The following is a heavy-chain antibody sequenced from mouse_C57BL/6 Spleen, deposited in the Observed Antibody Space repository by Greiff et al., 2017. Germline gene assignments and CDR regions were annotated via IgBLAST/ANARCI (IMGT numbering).Heavy chain of an antibody. CDR1: GYTFTSYW. CDR3: ARPLLFDWYFDV. Sequence: VKLQQPGAELVKPGASVKMSCKASGYTFTSYWITWVKQRPGQGLEWIGDIYPGSGSTNYNEKFKSKATLTVDTSSSTAYMQLSSLTSEDSAVYYWARPLLFDWYFDVWGTGTTVTVSS. J-gene: IGHJ1*03. CDR2: IYPGSGST. V-gene: IGHV1-55*01. D-gene: IGHD2-10*01.